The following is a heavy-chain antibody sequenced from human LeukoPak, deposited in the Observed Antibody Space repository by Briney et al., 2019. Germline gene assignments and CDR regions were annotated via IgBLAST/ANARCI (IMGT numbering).Heavy chain of an antibody. J-gene: IGHJ3*02. Sequence: GASVKVSCKASGYTLTSYYMHWVRQAPGQGLEWMGIINPTVGDTIYAQKFQGRVTMTRDMSTSTVYMELSSLRSDDTAVYYCTGYGFSRSLQGGWHAFDILGQGTMVNGSS. D-gene: IGHD6-13*01. CDR2: INPTVGDT. CDR1: GYTLTSYY. V-gene: IGHV1-46*01. CDR3: TGYGFSRSLQGGWHAFDI.